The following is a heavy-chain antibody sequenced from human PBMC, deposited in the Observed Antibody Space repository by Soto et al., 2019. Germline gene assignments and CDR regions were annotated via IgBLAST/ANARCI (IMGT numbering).Heavy chain of an antibody. J-gene: IGHJ4*02. V-gene: IGHV3-15*07. D-gene: IGHD3-22*01. CDR1: GYTFSVAW. Sequence: EVHLVESGGGLATPGGSLRLSCAASGYTFSVAWMNWVRQAPGKGLEWVGRIKSHGGTTDYAAPVKGRFTISRDDSKNTLSLQLNSLKTEDTAVYYCTTDHYFDTSGCGFWGQGALVTVSS. CDR3: TTDHYFDTSGCGF. CDR2: IKSHGGTT.